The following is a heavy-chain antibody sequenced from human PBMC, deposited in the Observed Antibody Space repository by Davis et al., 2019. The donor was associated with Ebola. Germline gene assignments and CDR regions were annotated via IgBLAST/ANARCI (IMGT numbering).Heavy chain of an antibody. D-gene: IGHD1-14*01. CDR2: ISRSSTYR. Sequence: GESLKISCAASGFTFNFSGMNWVRQAPGKGLEWVSSISRSSTYRNYADAVKGRFTISRDNAKHSLYLEMSNLGAEDTAVYYCARDREPQPPCPFDIWGQGTMVTVSA. CDR1: GFTFNFSG. CDR3: ARDREPQPPCPFDI. V-gene: IGHV3-21*03. J-gene: IGHJ3*02.